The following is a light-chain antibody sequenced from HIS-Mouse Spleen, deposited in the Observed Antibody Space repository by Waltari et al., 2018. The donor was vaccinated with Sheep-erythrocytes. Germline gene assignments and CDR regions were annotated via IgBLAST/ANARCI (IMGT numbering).Light chain of an antibody. J-gene: IGLJ2*01. V-gene: IGLV2-14*02. CDR1: SRDVGRYNL. CDR3: SSYTSSSTL. CDR2: EGS. Sequence: QSALTQPASVSGSPGQSITISCTGTSRDVGRYNLVSWYQRHPGKAPKLMIYEGSKRPSGVSNRFSGSKSGNTASLTISGLQAEDEADYYCSSYTSSSTLFGGGTKLTVL.